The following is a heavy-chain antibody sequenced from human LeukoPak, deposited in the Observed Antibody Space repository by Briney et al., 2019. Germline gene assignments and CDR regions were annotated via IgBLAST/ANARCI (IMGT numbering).Heavy chain of an antibody. V-gene: IGHV3-30*18. CDR3: AKDEAWLGYYDRSGYYSGSAFDI. D-gene: IGHD3-22*01. J-gene: IGHJ3*02. CDR2: ISYDGSNK. CDR1: GFTFSSYG. Sequence: PGGSLRLSCAASGFTFSSYGMHWVRQAPGKGLEWVAVISYDGSNKYYADSVKGRFTISRDNSKNTLYLQMNSLRAEDTAVYYCAKDEAWLGYYDRSGYYSGSAFDIWGQGTMVTVSS.